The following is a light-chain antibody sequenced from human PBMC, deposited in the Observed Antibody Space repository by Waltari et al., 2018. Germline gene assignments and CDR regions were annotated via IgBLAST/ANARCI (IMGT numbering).Light chain of an antibody. CDR1: QSVSSY. Sequence: EIVLTQSPATLSLSPGEMATLTCKASQSVSSYLAWYQQKPGQAPRLLIYSASNRATGLPARFSGSGSGTDFTLTISSLAPEDFAVYYCQQRSNWPRTFGQGTKVEI. J-gene: IGKJ1*01. CDR2: SAS. CDR3: QQRSNWPRT. V-gene: IGKV3-11*01.